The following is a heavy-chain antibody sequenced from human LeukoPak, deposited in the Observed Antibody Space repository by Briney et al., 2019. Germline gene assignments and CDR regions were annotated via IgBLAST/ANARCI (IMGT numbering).Heavy chain of an antibody. CDR3: AKDRGAAAGLYFDY. D-gene: IGHD6-13*01. J-gene: IGHJ4*02. V-gene: IGHV3-30*18. CDR2: ISYDGSNK. Sequence: GRSLRHSCAASGFTFSSYGMHWVRQAPGKGLEWVEVISYDGSNKYYADSVKGRFTISRDNSKNTLYLQMNSLRAEDTAVYYCAKDRGAAAGLYFDYWGQGTLVTVSS. CDR1: GFTFSSYG.